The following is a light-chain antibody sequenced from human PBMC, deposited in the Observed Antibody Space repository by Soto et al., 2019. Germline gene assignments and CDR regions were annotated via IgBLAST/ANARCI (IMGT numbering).Light chain of an antibody. CDR2: GAS. CDR1: QSVSNNY. V-gene: IGKV3-20*01. CDR3: QQYGSSGT. Sequence: VMTQYQTTLSVSLGERATLSCGASQSVSNNYLAWYQQKPGQAPRLLIYGASNRATGIPDRFSGSGSGTDFTLTISSLEPADFAVYYCQQYGSSGTFGQWTK. J-gene: IGKJ1*01.